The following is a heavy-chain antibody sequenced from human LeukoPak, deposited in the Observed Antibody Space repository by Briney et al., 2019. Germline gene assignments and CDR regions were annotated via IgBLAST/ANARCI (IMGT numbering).Heavy chain of an antibody. Sequence: SETLSLTCTVSGGSVSSGSYYWSWIRQPPGKGLEWLGYIYYSGSTNYNPSLKSRVTISVDTSKNQFSLKLSSVTAADTAVYYCARVEIEASGYVVDYWGQGTLVTVSS. J-gene: IGHJ4*02. V-gene: IGHV4-61*01. CDR2: IYYSGST. D-gene: IGHD6-25*01. CDR1: GGSVSSGSYY. CDR3: ARVEIEASGYVVDY.